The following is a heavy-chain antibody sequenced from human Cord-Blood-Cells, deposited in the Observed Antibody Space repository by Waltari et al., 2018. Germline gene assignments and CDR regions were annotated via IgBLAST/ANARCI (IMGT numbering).Heavy chain of an antibody. V-gene: IGHV1-3*01. D-gene: IGHD4-4*01. CDR1: GYTFTSYA. CDR2: INAGNGNT. J-gene: IGHJ2*01. CDR3: ARGDYSNYYWYFDL. Sequence: QVQLVQSGAEVKKPGASVKVSCKASGYTFTSYAMHWVRQAPGQRLEWMGWINAGNGNTKYSQKFQGRVTITRDTSASTAYMGLSSLRSEDTAVYYCARGDYSNYYWYFDLWGRGTLVTVSS.